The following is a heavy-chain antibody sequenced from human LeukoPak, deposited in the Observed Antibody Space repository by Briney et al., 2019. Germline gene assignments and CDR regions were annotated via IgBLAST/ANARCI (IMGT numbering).Heavy chain of an antibody. CDR1: GGPISSSSYY. Sequence: PSETLSLTCTVSGGPISSSSYYWGWIRQPPGKGLEWIGSIYYSGSTYYNPSLKSRVTISVDTSKNQFSLKLSSVTAADTAVYYCATGNYYDSSGYYYVIWGQGTMVTVSS. CDR2: IYYSGST. D-gene: IGHD3-22*01. V-gene: IGHV4-39*07. CDR3: ATGNYYDSSGYYYVI. J-gene: IGHJ3*02.